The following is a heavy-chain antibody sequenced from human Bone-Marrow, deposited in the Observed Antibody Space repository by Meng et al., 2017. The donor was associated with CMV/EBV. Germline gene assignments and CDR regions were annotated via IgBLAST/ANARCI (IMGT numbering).Heavy chain of an antibody. D-gene: IGHD6-25*01. V-gene: IGHV3-30*02. CDR1: GFTFNNYG. J-gene: IGHJ4*02. Sequence: GGSLRLSCAASGFTFNNYGMHWVRQAPGKGLEWVAFIRYDGSNKYYADSVKGRFTISRDNSKNTLYLQMNGLRAEDTAVYYCAKIAASDYWGQGTLVTVSS. CDR2: IRYDGSNK. CDR3: AKIAASDY.